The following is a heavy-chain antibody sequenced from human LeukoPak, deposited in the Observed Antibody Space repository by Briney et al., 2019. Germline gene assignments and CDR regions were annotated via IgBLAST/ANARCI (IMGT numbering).Heavy chain of an antibody. Sequence: SETLSLTCTVSGGSISSGGYYWSWIRQHPWKGLEWIGYIYYSGSTYYNPSLKSRVTISVDTSKNQFSLKLSSVTAADTAVYYCARDQFDYMDVWGKGTTVTVSS. D-gene: IGHD3-10*01. CDR2: IYYSGST. V-gene: IGHV4-31*03. CDR1: GGSISSGGYY. CDR3: ARDQFDYMDV. J-gene: IGHJ6*03.